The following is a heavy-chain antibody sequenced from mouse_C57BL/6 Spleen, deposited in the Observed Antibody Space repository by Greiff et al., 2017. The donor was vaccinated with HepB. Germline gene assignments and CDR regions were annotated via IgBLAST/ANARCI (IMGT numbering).Heavy chain of an antibody. Sequence: EVQLQQSGPVLVKPGASVKMSCKASGYTFTDYYMNWVKQSHGKSLEWIGVINPYNGGTSYNQKFKGKATLPVDKSSSTAYMELNSLTSKDSAVYDCARDLNYYGRSPYWYFDVWGTGTTVTVAS. V-gene: IGHV1-19*01. D-gene: IGHD1-1*01. CDR1: GYTFTDYY. CDR2: INPYNGGT. CDR3: ARDLNYYGRSPYWYFDV. J-gene: IGHJ1*03.